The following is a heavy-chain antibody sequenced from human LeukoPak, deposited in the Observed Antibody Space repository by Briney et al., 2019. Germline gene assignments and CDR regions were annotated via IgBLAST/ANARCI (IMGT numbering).Heavy chain of an antibody. J-gene: IGHJ4*02. CDR1: GYSFTSYW. D-gene: IGHD6-13*01. CDR3: ARRGSSWDRYDN. CDR2: IYPGDSDT. V-gene: IGHV5-51*01. Sequence: LGEPLKISGKGSGYSFTSYWIGWARQIPGKGLEWMGIIYPGDSDTKYSPSFQGQVTISADKSISTAYLQWSSLKASDTAMYYCARRGSSWDRYDNWGQGTLVTVSS.